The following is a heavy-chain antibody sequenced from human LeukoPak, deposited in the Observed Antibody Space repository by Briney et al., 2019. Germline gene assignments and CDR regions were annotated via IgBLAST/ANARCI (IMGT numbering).Heavy chain of an antibody. J-gene: IGHJ4*02. CDR2: IRYDGSNK. V-gene: IGHV3-30*02. D-gene: IGHD1-26*01. Sequence: GGSLRLSCAASGFTFSSYGMHWVRQAPGQGLEWVAFIRYDGSNKYYADSVKGRFTISRDNSKNTLYLQMNSLRAEDTAVYYCAKEDPRWELRPVIDYWGQGTLVTVSS. CDR3: AKEDPRWELRPVIDY. CDR1: GFTFSSYG.